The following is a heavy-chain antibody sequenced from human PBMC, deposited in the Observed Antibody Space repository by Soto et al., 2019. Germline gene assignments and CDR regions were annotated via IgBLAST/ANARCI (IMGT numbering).Heavy chain of an antibody. CDR1: GFTFNDHY. CDR3: TVWIEGECY. Sequence: HLVASGVGLVQPGWSLRLSCAASGFTFNDHYMDWVRQAPGKGLEWVARSKNRGQGFTIEYAASLKGRFTISRDDSANSLYLQMNSLETDDTAVYYCTVWIEGECYWGRGILVTVSS. J-gene: IGHJ4*02. V-gene: IGHV3-72*01. D-gene: IGHD3-16*01. CDR2: SKNRGQGFTI.